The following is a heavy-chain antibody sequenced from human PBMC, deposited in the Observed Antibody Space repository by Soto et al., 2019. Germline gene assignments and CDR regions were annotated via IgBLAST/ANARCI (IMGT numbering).Heavy chain of an antibody. CDR2: SIPIFGTA. CDR1: GGTFSSYA. D-gene: IGHD1-20*01. J-gene: IGHJ6*02. V-gene: IGHV1-69*06. Sequence: QVQLVQSGAEVKKPGSSVKVSCKASGGTFSSYAISWVRQAPGQGLEWMGGSIPIFGTANYAQKFQGRVTITADKSTSTAYMELSSLRSEDTAVYYCAKIPSKLTGTPYYYYGMDVWGQGTTVTVSS. CDR3: AKIPSKLTGTPYYYYGMDV.